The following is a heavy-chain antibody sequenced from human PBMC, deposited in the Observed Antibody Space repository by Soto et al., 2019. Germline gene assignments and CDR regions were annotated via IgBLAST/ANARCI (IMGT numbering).Heavy chain of an antibody. CDR3: ARVNYGGNFYDAFDI. CDR2: INPSGGST. Sequence: EASVKVSCKASGYTFTSYYMHWVRQAPGQGLEWMGIINPSGGSTSYAQKFQGRVTMTRDTSTSTVYMELSSLRSEDTAVYYCARVNYGGNFYDAFDIWGQGTMVTVSS. CDR1: GYTFTSYY. D-gene: IGHD4-17*01. J-gene: IGHJ3*02. V-gene: IGHV1-46*01.